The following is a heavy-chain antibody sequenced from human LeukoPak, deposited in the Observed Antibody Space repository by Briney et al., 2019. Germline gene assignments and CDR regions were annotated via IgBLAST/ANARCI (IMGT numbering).Heavy chain of an antibody. CDR1: GGSLSSYY. J-gene: IGHJ4*02. Sequence: SETLSLTCTVYGGSLSSYYWSWIRQPPGKGLEWIGYIYYSGSTNYNPSLKSRVTISVDTSKNQFSLKLRSVTAADTAVYYCARRSSVGAFDYWGQGTLVTVSS. D-gene: IGHD1-26*01. V-gene: IGHV4-59*01. CDR3: ARRSSVGAFDY. CDR2: IYYSGST.